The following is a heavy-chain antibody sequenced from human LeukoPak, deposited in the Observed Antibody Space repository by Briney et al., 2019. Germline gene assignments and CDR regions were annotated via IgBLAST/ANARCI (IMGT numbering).Heavy chain of an antibody. V-gene: IGHV3-20*04. CDR3: ARDYADRTYYDFWSGYYPVY. D-gene: IGHD3-3*01. Sequence: GGCLRLSCAASGFSFDVYGMSWVRPAPGGGREWVCGTNWNGCSTGYADSVKGRFSISRDTAKNSLYLQMNSLRAEDTALYYCARDYADRTYYDFWSGYYPVYWGQGTLVTVSS. CDR2: TNWNGCST. CDR1: GFSFDVYG. J-gene: IGHJ4*02.